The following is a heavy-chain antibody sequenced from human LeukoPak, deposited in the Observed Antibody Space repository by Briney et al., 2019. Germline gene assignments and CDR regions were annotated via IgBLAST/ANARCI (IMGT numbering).Heavy chain of an antibody. CDR1: GYTFTSYD. V-gene: IGHV1-8*02. D-gene: IGHD4-11*01. CDR3: ARGRLQYHYYYYYMDV. J-gene: IGHJ6*03. CDR2: MNPNSGNT. Sequence: ASVKVSCQASGYTFTSYDINWVRQATGQGLEWMGWMNPNSGNTGYAQKFQGRVSMTRNTSISTAYMELSSLRSEDTAVYYCARGRLQYHYYYYYMDVWGKGTTVTVSS.